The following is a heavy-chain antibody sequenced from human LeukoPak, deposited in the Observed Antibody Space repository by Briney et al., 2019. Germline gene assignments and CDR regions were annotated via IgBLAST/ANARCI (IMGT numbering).Heavy chain of an antibody. Sequence: PSETLSLTCAVYGGSFSGYYWSWIRQPPGKGLEWIGEINHSGSTNYNPSLKSRVTISVDTSKNQFSLKLSSVTAADTAVYYCARAGQLLWTPSDYWGQGTLVTVSS. V-gene: IGHV4-34*01. CDR3: ARAGQLLWTPSDY. CDR2: INHSGST. CDR1: GGSFSGYY. D-gene: IGHD3-10*01. J-gene: IGHJ4*02.